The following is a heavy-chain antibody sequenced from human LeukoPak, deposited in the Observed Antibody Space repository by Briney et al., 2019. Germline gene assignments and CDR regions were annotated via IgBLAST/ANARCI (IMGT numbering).Heavy chain of an antibody. CDR1: GGPISGYY. J-gene: IGHJ3*02. Sequence: PSETLSLTCSVSGGPISGYYWSWIRQPAGKELEWIGRIFNSENTNYNPSLKSRITMSVDTSKNQFSLKLSSVTAADTAVYYCARGPVTARSNAFDIWGQGTMVTVSS. D-gene: IGHD6-6*01. CDR2: IFNSENT. CDR3: ARGPVTARSNAFDI. V-gene: IGHV4-4*07.